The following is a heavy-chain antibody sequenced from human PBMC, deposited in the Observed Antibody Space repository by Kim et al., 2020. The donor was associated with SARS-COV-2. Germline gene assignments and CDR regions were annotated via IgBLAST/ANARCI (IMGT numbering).Heavy chain of an antibody. D-gene: IGHD3-10*01. J-gene: IGHJ5*02. CDR2: IYYSGST. CDR3: ARTPRGSGSYFWFDP. Sequence: SETLSLTCAVSGYSISSSNWWGWIRQPPGKGLEWIGYIYYSGSTYYNPSLKSRVTMSVDTSKNQFSLKLSSVTAVDTAVYYCARTPRGSGSYFWFDPWGQGTLVTVSS. V-gene: IGHV4-28*01. CDR1: GYSISSSNW.